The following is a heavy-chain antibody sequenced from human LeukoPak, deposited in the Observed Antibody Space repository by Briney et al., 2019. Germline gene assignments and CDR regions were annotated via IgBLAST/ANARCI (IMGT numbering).Heavy chain of an antibody. D-gene: IGHD1-1*01. CDR3: ARVSWFPGTSYYYMDV. Sequence: PSETLSLTCAVYGGSFSGYYWSWIRQPPGKGLEWIGEINHSGSTNYNPSLESRVTISVDTSKNQFSLKLSSVTAADTAVYYCARVSWFPGTSYYYMDVWGKGTTVTVSS. J-gene: IGHJ6*03. CDR1: GGSFSGYY. CDR2: INHSGST. V-gene: IGHV4-34*01.